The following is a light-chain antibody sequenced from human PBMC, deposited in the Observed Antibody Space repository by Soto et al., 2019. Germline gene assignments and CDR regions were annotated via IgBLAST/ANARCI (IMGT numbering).Light chain of an antibody. CDR3: QQYGSSPRT. Sequence: EIAMTQSPDTLSVSPGDRATLSCRASQSVSSNLAWYQQKPGQAPRLLIYGAFNRATGIPARFSGSGSGTDFTLTISRLEPEDFAVYYCQQYGSSPRTFGQGTKVDIK. J-gene: IGKJ1*01. CDR2: GAF. V-gene: IGKV3-20*01. CDR1: QSVSSN.